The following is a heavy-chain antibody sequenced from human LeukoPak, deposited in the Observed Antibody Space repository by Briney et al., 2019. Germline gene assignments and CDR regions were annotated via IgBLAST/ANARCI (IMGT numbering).Heavy chain of an antibody. CDR1: GFTFSSYA. CDR3: AKGGLTYYYHW. J-gene: IGHJ4*02. D-gene: IGHD3-10*01. CDR2: ITASGGST. Sequence: PGGSLRLSCAASGFTFSSYAMTWVRQAPGKGLEWVSGITASGGSTSYADSVKGRFTVSRDNSKDTLYLQMNSLRAEDTAVYYCAKGGLTYYYHWGGQGTLVTVSS. V-gene: IGHV3-23*01.